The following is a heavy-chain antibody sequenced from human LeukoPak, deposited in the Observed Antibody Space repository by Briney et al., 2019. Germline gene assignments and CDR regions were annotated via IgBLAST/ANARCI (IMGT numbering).Heavy chain of an antibody. CDR1: GGSISSYY. V-gene: IGHV4-59*01. J-gene: IGHJ4*02. D-gene: IGHD3-16*02. CDR2: IYYSGST. Sequence: KPSETLSLTCTVSGGSISSYYRSWIRQPPGKGLEWIGYIYYSGSTNYNPSLKSRVTISVDTSKNQFSLKLSSVTAADTAVYYCARGGYRPIDFDYWGQGTLVTVSS. CDR3: ARGGYRPIDFDY.